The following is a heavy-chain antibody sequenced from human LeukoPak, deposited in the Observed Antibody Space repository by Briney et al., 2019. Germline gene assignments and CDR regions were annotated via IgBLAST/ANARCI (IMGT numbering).Heavy chain of an antibody. D-gene: IGHD3-22*01. V-gene: IGHV1-2*02. CDR2: INPNSGGT. CDR3: ARGLGYYDSSGYYYVDYYYYYMDV. J-gene: IGHJ6*03. Sequence: ASVKVSCKASGYTFTGYYMHWVRQAPGQGPEWKGWINPNSGGTNYAQKFQGRVTMTRDTSISTAYMELSRLRSDDTAVYYCARGLGYYDSSGYYYVDYYYYYMDVWGKGTTVTVSS. CDR1: GYTFTGYY.